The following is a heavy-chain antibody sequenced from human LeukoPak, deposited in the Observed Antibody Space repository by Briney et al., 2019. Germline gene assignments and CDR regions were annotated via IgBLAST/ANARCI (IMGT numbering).Heavy chain of an antibody. CDR1: GGSISSYY. V-gene: IGHV4-4*08. CDR2: IYTSGST. J-gene: IGHJ4*02. Sequence: PSETLSLTCTVSGGSISSYYWGWIRQPPGKGLEWIGRIYTSGSTNYNPSLKSRVTISVDTSKNQFSLKLSSVTAADTAVYYCARCRDGYNYYDYWGQGTLVTVSS. CDR3: ARCRDGYNYYDY. D-gene: IGHD5-24*01.